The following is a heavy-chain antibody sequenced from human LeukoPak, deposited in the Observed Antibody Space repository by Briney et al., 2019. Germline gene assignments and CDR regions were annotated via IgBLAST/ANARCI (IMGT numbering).Heavy chain of an antibody. CDR1: GFTVSSNY. J-gene: IGHJ4*02. D-gene: IGHD4-23*01. CDR2: IYSGGTT. V-gene: IGHV3-53*01. CDR3: ARRAGGYSHPYDY. Sequence: GGSLRLSCAASGFTVSSNYMSWVRQAPGKGLEWVSVIYSGGTTYYADSVKGRFTISRDNSKNTLYLQMNSLRAEDTAVYYCARRAGGYSHPYDYWGQGILVTVSS.